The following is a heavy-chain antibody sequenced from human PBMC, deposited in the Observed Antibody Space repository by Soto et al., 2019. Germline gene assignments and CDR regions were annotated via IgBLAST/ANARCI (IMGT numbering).Heavy chain of an antibody. J-gene: IGHJ4*02. V-gene: IGHV3-49*03. CDR3: TRSRLAAAAIRFDY. CDR1: GFTFGDYA. D-gene: IGHD6-13*01. Sequence: GGSLRLSCTASGFTFGDYAMSWFRQAPGKGLEWVGFIRSKAYGGTTEYAASVKGRFTISRDDSKSIAYLQMNSLKTEDTAVYYCTRSRLAAAAIRFDYWGQGTLVTVSS. CDR2: IRSKAYGGTT.